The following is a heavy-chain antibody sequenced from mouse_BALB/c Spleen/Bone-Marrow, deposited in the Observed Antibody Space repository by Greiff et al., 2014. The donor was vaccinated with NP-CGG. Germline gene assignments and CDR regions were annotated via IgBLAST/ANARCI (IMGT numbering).Heavy chain of an antibody. CDR2: FYPGRXXX. V-gene: IGHV1-62-2*01. CDR3: ARHEEPXYGXPCAXXX. J-gene: IGHJ4*01. D-gene: IGHD1-1*01. Sequence: VQLQQSGAGLVKPGASVKXXCKASGYTFTEYIIHWVKQRSGQGLEWIGWFYPGRXXXXXXXXXXXXXXXXXXXXXSTVYMELSRLTSEDSAVYFCARHEEPXYGXPCAXXXWGQGTSVTVSS. CDR1: GYTFTEYI.